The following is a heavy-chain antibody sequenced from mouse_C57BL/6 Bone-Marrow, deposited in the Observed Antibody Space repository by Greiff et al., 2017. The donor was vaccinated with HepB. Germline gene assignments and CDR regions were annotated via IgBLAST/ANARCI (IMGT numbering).Heavy chain of an antibody. CDR3: TRPLYDGYSWFAY. D-gene: IGHD2-3*01. CDR1: GYTFTSYW. Sequence: VQLQQSGTVLARPGASVKMSCKTSGYTFTSYWMHWVKQRPGQGLEWIGAIYPGNSDTSYNQKFKGKAKLTAVTSASTAYMELSSLTNEDSAVYYCTRPLYDGYSWFAYWGQGTLVTVSA. CDR2: IYPGNSDT. J-gene: IGHJ3*01. V-gene: IGHV1-5*01.